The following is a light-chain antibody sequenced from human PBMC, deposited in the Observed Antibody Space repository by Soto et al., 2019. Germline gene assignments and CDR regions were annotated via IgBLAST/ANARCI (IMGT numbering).Light chain of an antibody. CDR2: GTF. CDR3: QQYGSSPYT. V-gene: IGKV3-20*01. CDR1: QTISNSY. J-gene: IGKJ2*01. Sequence: EIVLTQSPGTLSLSPGERATLSCRASQTISNSYLAWYQQKPGQAPRLLIYGTFSRATGIPDRFSGSETGTDFTLTISRLEPENYAVYLCQQYGSSPYTFGQGTKREI.